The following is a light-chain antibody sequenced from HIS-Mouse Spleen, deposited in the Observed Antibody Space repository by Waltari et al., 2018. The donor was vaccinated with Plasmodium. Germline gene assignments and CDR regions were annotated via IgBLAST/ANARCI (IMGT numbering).Light chain of an antibody. J-gene: IGKJ2*01. Sequence: DIQLTQSPSFLSASVGDRVTITCRASQGISSYLAWYQQKPGKAPKLLIYAASHLQSGVPSRFSGSGSGTEFTLTISSLQPEDFATYYCQQLNSYPYTFGQGTKLEIK. CDR3: QQLNSYPYT. CDR2: AAS. CDR1: QGISSY. V-gene: IGKV1-9*01.